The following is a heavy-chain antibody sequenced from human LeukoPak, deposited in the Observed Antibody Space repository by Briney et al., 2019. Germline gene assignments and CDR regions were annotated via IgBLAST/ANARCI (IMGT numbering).Heavy chain of an antibody. CDR2: ISYDGSNK. V-gene: IGHV3-30*04. Sequence: GGSLRLSCAASGFTFSSYAMHWVRQAPGKGLEWVAVISYDGSNKYYADSVKGRFTISRDNSKNTLYLQMNSLRAEDTAVYYCARDKGVYGSSIDYWGQGTLVTVSS. D-gene: IGHD3-10*01. CDR1: GFTFSSYA. CDR3: ARDKGVYGSSIDY. J-gene: IGHJ4*02.